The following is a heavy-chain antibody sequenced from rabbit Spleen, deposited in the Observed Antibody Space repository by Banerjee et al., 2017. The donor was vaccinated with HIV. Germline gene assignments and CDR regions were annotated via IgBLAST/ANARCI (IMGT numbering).Heavy chain of an antibody. CDR2: IEPIFGRT. CDR3: ARNYVNAFDP. J-gene: IGHJ2*01. D-gene: IGHD1-1*01. Sequence: QSLEESGGDLVKPGASLTLTCTASGVSFSSSSYMCWVRQAPGKGLEWIGYIEPIFGRTYYASWVDGRFTISSHNAQNTLFLQLNSLTAADTATYFCARNYVNAFDPWGPGTLVTVS. CDR1: GVSFSSSSY. V-gene: IGHV1S40*01.